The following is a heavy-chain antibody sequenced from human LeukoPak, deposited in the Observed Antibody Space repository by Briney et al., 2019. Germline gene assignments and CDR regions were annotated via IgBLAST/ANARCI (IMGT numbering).Heavy chain of an antibody. D-gene: IGHD3-22*01. CDR1: EYSISSGYY. Sequence: SETLSLTCTVSEYSISSGYYWGWIRQPPGKGLEWIGSIYHSGSTYYNPSLKSRVTISVDTSKNQFSLKLSSVTAADTAVYCCAREGVSSGYGPWGQGTLVTVSS. V-gene: IGHV4-38-2*02. J-gene: IGHJ5*02. CDR2: IYHSGST. CDR3: AREGVSSGYGP.